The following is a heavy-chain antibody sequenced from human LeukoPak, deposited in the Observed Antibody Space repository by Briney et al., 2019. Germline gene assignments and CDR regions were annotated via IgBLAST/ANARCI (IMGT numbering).Heavy chain of an antibody. D-gene: IGHD6-19*01. J-gene: IGHJ6*03. CDR3: VRLEGELLPEAVAGTDYYYYMDV. V-gene: IGHV7-4-1*02. CDR1: GYTFTSYA. Sequence: ASVKVSCKASGYTFTSYAMNWVRQAPGQGLEWMGWINTNTGNPTYAQGFTGRFVFSLDTSVSTAYLQISSLKAEDTAVYYCVRLEGELLPEAVAGTDYYYYMDVWGKGTTVTVSS. CDR2: INTNTGNP.